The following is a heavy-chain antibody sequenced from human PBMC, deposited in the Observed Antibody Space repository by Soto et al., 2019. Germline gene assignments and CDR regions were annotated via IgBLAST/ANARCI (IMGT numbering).Heavy chain of an antibody. J-gene: IGHJ4*02. CDR3: AKGATIFGVVIIQAILDYFDY. D-gene: IGHD3-3*01. Sequence: GGSLRLSCAASGFTFDDYVMHWVRQAPGKGLEWVSGISWNSGSIGYADSVKGRFTISRDNAKNSLYLQMNSLRAEDTALYYCAKGATIFGVVIIQAILDYFDYWGQGTLVTVSS. V-gene: IGHV3-9*01. CDR1: GFTFDDYV. CDR2: ISWNSGSI.